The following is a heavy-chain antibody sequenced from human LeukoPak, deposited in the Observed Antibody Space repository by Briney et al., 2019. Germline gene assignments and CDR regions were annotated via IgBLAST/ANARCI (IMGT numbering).Heavy chain of an antibody. D-gene: IGHD2-15*01. V-gene: IGHV3-11*06. CDR3: ARDPSGGQPFDY. Sequence: GGSLRLSCAASGFTFSDYYMSWIRQAPGKGLEWVSSISSSSSYIYYADSVKGRFTISRDNAKNSLYLQMNSLRAEDTAVYYCARDPSGGQPFDYWGQGTLVTVSS. CDR2: ISSSSSYI. J-gene: IGHJ4*02. CDR1: GFTFSDYY.